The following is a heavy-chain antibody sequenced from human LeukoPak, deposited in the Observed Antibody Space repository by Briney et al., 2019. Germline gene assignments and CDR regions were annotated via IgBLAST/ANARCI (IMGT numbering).Heavy chain of an antibody. CDR3: ARDFRVWFGEDYFDY. CDR1: GYTFTGYY. Sequence: ASVKVSCKASGYTFTGYYMHWVRQAPGQGLEWMGWINPNSGGTNYAQKFQGRVTMTTDTSISTAYMELSRLRSDDTAVYYCARDFRVWFGEDYFDYWGRGTLVTVSS. D-gene: IGHD3-10*01. V-gene: IGHV1-2*02. CDR2: INPNSGGT. J-gene: IGHJ4*02.